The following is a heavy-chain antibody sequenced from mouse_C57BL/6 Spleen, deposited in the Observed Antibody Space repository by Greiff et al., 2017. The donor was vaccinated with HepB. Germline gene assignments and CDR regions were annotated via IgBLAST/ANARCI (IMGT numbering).Heavy chain of an antibody. CDR3: ARVTTVVAYP. J-gene: IGHJ4*01. CDR2: ISDGGSYT. Sequence: DVMLVESGGGLVKPGGSLKLSCAASGFTFSSYAMSWVRQTPEKRLEWVATISDGGSYTYYPDNVKGRFTISRDNAKNNLYLQMSHLKSEDTAMYYCARVTTVVAYPWGQGTSVTVSS. V-gene: IGHV5-4*03. D-gene: IGHD1-1*01. CDR1: GFTFSSYA.